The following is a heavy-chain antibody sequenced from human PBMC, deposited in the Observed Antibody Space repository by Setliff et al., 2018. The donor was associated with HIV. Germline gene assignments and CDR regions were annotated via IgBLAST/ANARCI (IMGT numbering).Heavy chain of an antibody. D-gene: IGHD3-3*01. CDR1: GFTFSSYA. CDR2: TTSNGRTT. J-gene: IGHJ4*02. CDR3: AKAWGSGYPSFESALMFDV. V-gene: IGHV3-23*01. Sequence: LRLSCAASGFTFSSYAMSWVRQAPGKGLEWVSATTSNGRTTDYAESVRGRFTLSRDNSRNTLYLHMTSLRAEDTAIYYCAKAWGSGYPSFESALMFDVWGQGTLVTVSS.